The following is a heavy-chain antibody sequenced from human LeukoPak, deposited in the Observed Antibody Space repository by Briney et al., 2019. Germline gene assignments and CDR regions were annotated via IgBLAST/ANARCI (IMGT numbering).Heavy chain of an antibody. Sequence: GGSLRLSCAASGFTFSSYSMNWVRQAPGKGLEWVSSISSSSSYIYYADSVKGRFTISRDNAKNSLYLQMNSLRAEDTALYYCARDLTPGDFDYWGQGTLVTVSS. CDR2: ISSSSSYI. V-gene: IGHV3-21*01. CDR3: ARDLTPGDFDY. D-gene: IGHD3-9*01. CDR1: GFTFSSYS. J-gene: IGHJ4*02.